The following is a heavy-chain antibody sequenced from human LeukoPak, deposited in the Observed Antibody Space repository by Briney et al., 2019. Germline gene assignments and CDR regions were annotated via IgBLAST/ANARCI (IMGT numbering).Heavy chain of an antibody. Sequence: NPSETLSLTCAVYGGSFSGDYWSWIRQPPGKGLEWIGEINHSGSTNYNPSLKSRVTISVDTSKNQFSLKLSSVTAADTAVYYCARGGGGYSYGWYYWGQGTLVTVSS. CDR1: GGSFSGDY. D-gene: IGHD5-18*01. CDR3: ARGGGGYSYGWYY. V-gene: IGHV4-34*01. J-gene: IGHJ4*02. CDR2: INHSGST.